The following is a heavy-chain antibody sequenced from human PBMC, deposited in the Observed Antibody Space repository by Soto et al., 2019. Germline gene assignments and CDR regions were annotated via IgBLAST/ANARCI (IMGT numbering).Heavy chain of an antibody. D-gene: IGHD4-17*01. Sequence: EVQLVESGGGLVQPGGSLRLSCAASGFTFSSYWMHWVRQAPGKGLVWVSRINGDGSSTGYADSVKGRFTISRDNAKNTMFLQMNSLRAEDTAVYYCARESDGANSLWGQGTLVTVSS. J-gene: IGHJ4*02. V-gene: IGHV3-74*01. CDR3: ARESDGANSL. CDR1: GFTFSSYW. CDR2: INGDGSST.